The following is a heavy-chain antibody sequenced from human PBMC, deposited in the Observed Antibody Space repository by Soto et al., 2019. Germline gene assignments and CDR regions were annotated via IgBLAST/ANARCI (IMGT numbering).Heavy chain of an antibody. CDR2: ISGSSSYI. CDR3: AREGYLVDYYYYGMDV. D-gene: IGHD3-9*01. J-gene: IGHJ6*02. Sequence: GGSLRLSCAASGFTFSSYSMSWVRQAPGKGLEWVSSISGSSSYIYYADSVKGRFTISRDNAKNSLYLQMNSLRAEDTAVYYCAREGYLVDYYYYGMDVWGQGTTVTVSS. V-gene: IGHV3-21*01. CDR1: GFTFSSYS.